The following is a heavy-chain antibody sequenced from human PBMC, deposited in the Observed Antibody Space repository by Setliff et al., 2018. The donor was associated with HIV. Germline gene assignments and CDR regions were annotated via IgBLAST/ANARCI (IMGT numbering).Heavy chain of an antibody. CDR1: GGSFGRYY. Sequence: TSETLSLTCTVSGGSFGRYYWSWIRQSPGKGLEWIGYLYFTGHTNYNPSLKSRVTISVDTSKNQFSLKLSSVTAADTAVYYCAGQWLVNWYFDLWGRGTLVTVSS. J-gene: IGHJ2*01. CDR2: LYFTGHT. V-gene: IGHV4-59*08. D-gene: IGHD6-19*01. CDR3: AGQWLVNWYFDL.